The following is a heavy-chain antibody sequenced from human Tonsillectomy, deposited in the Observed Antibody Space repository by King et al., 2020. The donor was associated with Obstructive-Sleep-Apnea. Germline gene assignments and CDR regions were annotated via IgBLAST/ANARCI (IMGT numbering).Heavy chain of an antibody. V-gene: IGHV4-30-2*01. CDR2: IYHSGNT. Sequence: LQLQESGSGLVKPSQTLSLTCAVSGGSITSGVYSWSWIRQPPGEGLEWIGYIYHSGNTYYNPSLKSRVTISLDRSENQFSLQLSSVAAADTAVYYCARGDGDYPPGAFALWGQGTMVTVSS. J-gene: IGHJ3*01. CDR3: ARGDGDYPPGAFAL. CDR1: GGSITSGVYS. D-gene: IGHD4-17*01.